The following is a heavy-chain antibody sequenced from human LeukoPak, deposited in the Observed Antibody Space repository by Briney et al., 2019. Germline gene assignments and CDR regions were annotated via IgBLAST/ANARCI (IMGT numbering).Heavy chain of an antibody. Sequence: GGSLTLSCAASGVTFSTYGMTWLRQAPGKGLEWVSVISRDGETKLHADFVKGRFTISRDNSKRTLYLQMDSLGAEDTALYYCARGTFARVTGTYSYNGIDVWGQGTTVTVSS. CDR3: ARGTFARVTGTYSYNGIDV. V-gene: IGHV3-23*01. J-gene: IGHJ6*02. D-gene: IGHD2-21*02. CDR2: ISRDGETK. CDR1: GVTFSTYG.